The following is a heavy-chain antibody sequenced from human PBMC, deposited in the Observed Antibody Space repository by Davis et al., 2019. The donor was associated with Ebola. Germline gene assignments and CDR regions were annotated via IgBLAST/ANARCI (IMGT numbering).Heavy chain of an antibody. CDR2: IYYSGST. Sequence: SETLSLTCTVSGGSISSYYWSWIRQPPGKGLEWIGYIYYSGSTNYNPSLKSRVTISVDTSKNQFSLKLSSVTAADTAVYYCARGMYYYGSGSRAGYYYYYGMDVWGQGTTVTVSS. D-gene: IGHD3-10*01. CDR1: GGSISSYY. J-gene: IGHJ6*02. CDR3: ARGMYYYGSGSRAGYYYYYGMDV. V-gene: IGHV4-59*12.